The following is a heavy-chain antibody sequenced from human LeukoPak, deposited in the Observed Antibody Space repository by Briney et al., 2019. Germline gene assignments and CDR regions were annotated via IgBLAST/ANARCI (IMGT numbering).Heavy chain of an antibody. CDR3: AREMATIWGPPRSSAFDI. CDR1: GGSISSSSYY. D-gene: IGHD5-24*01. CDR2: IYYSGST. J-gene: IGHJ3*02. Sequence: PSETLSLTCTVSGGSISSSSYYWGWIRQPPGKGLEWIGSIYYSGSTYYNPSLKSRVTISVDTSKNQFSLKLSSVTAADTAVYYCAREMATIWGPPRSSAFDIWGQGTMVTVSS. V-gene: IGHV4-39*07.